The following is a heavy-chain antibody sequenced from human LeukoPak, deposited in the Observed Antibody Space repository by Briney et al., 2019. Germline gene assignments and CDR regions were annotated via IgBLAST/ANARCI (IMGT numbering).Heavy chain of an antibody. Sequence: SETLSLTCSVSVGSLSRRAAQCGWIRQAPGKGLEWIGTIYYSGTTQYNPSLKSRVIISVDTSKNQFSLKVRSVIAADLAVYYLVRRAKTYCTGSRCCYYFDYWGQGALVTVSS. V-gene: IGHV4-39*01. CDR1: VGSLSRRAAQ. J-gene: IGHJ4*02. CDR3: VRRAKTYCTGSRCCYYFDY. CDR2: IYYSGTT. D-gene: IGHD2-8*02.